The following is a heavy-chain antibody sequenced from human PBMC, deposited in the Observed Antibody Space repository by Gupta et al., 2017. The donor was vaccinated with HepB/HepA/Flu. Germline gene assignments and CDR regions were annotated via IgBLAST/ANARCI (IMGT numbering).Heavy chain of an antibody. CDR1: GFTFDDYA. Sequence: EVQLVASGGGVVQSGGSLRLSCAASGFTFDDYAIHWVRQAPGKGLEWVSLISGDGGSTYYADSVKGRFTISRDNSKNSLYLQMHGLRTEDAALYYCAKDSGTVDTAMVNWGQGTLVTVSS. V-gene: IGHV3-43*02. D-gene: IGHD5-18*01. CDR2: ISGDGGST. CDR3: AKDSGTVDTAMVN. J-gene: IGHJ4*02.